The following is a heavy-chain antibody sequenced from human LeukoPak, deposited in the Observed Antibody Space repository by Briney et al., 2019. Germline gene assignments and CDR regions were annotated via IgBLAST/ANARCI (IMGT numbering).Heavy chain of an antibody. J-gene: IGHJ4*02. CDR3: ARGTYYYDSSGRGYFDY. CDR1: GGSISSSSYY. D-gene: IGHD3-22*01. V-gene: IGHV4-39*07. CDR2: IYYSGSA. Sequence: SETLSLTCSVSGGSISSSSYYWGWIRQPPGKGLEWIGSIYYSGSAYYNSSLKSRVTISVDTSKNQFSLKLSSVTAADTAVYYCARGTYYYDSSGRGYFDYWGQGTLVTVSS.